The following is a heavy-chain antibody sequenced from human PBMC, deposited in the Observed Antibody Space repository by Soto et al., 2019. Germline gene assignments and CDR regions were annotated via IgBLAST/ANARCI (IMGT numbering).Heavy chain of an antibody. J-gene: IGHJ4*02. CDR1: GFTFSSYW. D-gene: IGHD2-2*01. CDR3: ARVSREVVPAAIDY. Sequence: EVQLVESGGGLVQPGGSLRLSCAASGFTFSSYWIHWGRQAPGKGLVWVSRINSDGSSTTYADSVKGRFTISRDNAKNTLYLQMTSLRAEDTAVYYCARVSREVVPAAIDYWGQGTLVTVSS. CDR2: INSDGSST. V-gene: IGHV3-74*01.